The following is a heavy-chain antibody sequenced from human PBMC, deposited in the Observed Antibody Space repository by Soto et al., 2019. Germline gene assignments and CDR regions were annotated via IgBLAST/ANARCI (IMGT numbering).Heavy chain of an antibody. CDR1: GFTFSSYS. J-gene: IGHJ4*02. V-gene: IGHV3-21*01. D-gene: IGHD2-8*01. CDR2: ISSSSSYI. CDR3: ARYCTNGVCPQKDY. Sequence: GGSLRLSCAASGFTFSSYSMNWVRQAPGKGLEWVSSISSSSSYIYYADSVKGRFTISRDNAKNSLYLQMNSLRAEDTAVYYCARYCTNGVCPQKDYWGQGTLVTVSS.